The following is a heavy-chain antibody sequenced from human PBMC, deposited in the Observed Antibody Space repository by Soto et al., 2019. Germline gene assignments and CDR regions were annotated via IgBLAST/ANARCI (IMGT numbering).Heavy chain of an antibody. CDR2: IYYLGST. D-gene: IGHD3-10*01. CDR3: ARDGYYGSGSPYPAY. CDR1: GGSMSEYF. Sequence: SETLSLTCSVSGGSMSEYFWSWIRQSPGKGLEWIGYIYYLGSTDYNPSLKSRVTISVDTSKRQFSLRLTSVTAEDTAVYYCARDGYYGSGSPYPAYWGQGTLVTVSS. V-gene: IGHV4-59*01. J-gene: IGHJ4*02.